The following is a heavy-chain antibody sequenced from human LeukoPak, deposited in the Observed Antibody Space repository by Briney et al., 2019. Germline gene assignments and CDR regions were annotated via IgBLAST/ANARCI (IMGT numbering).Heavy chain of an antibody. V-gene: IGHV4-59*08. CDR1: DGSISSYY. Sequence: SETLSLTCSISDGSISSYYWNWIRQSPGKGLEWIGHIHYSGSTHYNPSLQSRVSISVDTSKNQFSLKLSSVTAADTAVYYCARGLGEFRVTNWFDPWGQGTLVTVSS. J-gene: IGHJ5*02. CDR3: ARGLGEFRVTNWFDP. CDR2: IHYSGST. D-gene: IGHD3-16*01.